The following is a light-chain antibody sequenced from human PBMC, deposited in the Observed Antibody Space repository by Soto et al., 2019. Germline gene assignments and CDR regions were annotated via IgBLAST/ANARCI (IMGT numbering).Light chain of an antibody. CDR2: GAS. J-gene: IGKJ2*01. CDR1: QSVHNF. Sequence: EVVLTQSPATLSLSPGDRAALSCKASQSVHNFLAWYQQKPGQAPRLLIYGASNRAAGIPARFSGSGSGTDFTLTINSLEPEDFATYYCQQYDSSSPTFGQGTKLEIK. CDR3: QQYDSSSPT. V-gene: IGKV3-11*01.